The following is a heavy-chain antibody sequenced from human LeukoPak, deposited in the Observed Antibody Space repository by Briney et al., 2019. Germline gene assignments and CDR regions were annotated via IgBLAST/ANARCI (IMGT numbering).Heavy chain of an antibody. V-gene: IGHV4-59*08. CDR1: GVYISRFY. CDR2: IYYSGST. CDR3: AGQYYDILTGYWGFDY. D-gene: IGHD3-9*01. J-gene: IGHJ4*02. Sequence: SEALSLTCTVSGVYISRFYWSWLRQPPGKGLEWIGYIYYSGSTNYNPSLKSRVTISVDTSKNQFSLKLSSVTAADTAVYYCAGQYYDILTGYWGFDYWGQGTLVTVSS.